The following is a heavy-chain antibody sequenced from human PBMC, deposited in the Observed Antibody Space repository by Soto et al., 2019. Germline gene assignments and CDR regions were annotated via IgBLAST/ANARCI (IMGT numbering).Heavy chain of an antibody. Sequence: SETLSLTCAVSGYSISSSNWWGWIRQPPGKGLEWIGYIYYSGSTYYNPSLKSRVTMSVDTSKNQFSLKLSSVTAVDTAVYYCARKGAHTFGGDCYSDAFDIRGQGTMGT. CDR1: GYSISSSNW. D-gene: IGHD2-21*01. CDR3: ARKGAHTFGGDCYSDAFDI. J-gene: IGHJ3*02. V-gene: IGHV4-28*01. CDR2: IYYSGST.